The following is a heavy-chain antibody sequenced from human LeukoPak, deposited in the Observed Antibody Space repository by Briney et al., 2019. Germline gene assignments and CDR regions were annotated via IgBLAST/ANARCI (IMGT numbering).Heavy chain of an antibody. CDR2: IDYTGAT. CDR3: ATLYCARAGCRNWNLDV. J-gene: IGHJ6*04. V-gene: IGHV4-59*02. Sequence: PSETLSLTCTFIGASVTGHSWTWVRQSPGKGLEWLGDIDYTGATKENPSLRSRVSFSLDVPKNEFSLRLPSVTEADTAVYFCATLYCARAGCRNWNLDVWGTGTMVSVSS. CDR1: GASVTGHS. D-gene: IGHD2-8*01.